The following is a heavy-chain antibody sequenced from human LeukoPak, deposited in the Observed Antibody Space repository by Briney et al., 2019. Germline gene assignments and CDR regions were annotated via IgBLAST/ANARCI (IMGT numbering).Heavy chain of an antibody. CDR1: GGSISSYY. CDR2: IYYSGST. D-gene: IGHD4-17*01. J-gene: IGHJ4*02. Sequence: KASETLSLTCTVSGGSISSYYRSWIRQPPGKGLEWIGYIYYSGSTNYNPSLKSRVTISVDTSKNQFSLKLSSVTAADTAVYYCARTDMTTVTNWGQGTLVTVSS. V-gene: IGHV4-59*01. CDR3: ARTDMTTVTN.